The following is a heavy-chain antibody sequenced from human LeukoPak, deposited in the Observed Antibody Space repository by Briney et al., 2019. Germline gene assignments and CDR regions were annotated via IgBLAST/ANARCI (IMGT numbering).Heavy chain of an antibody. CDR2: IIPIFGTA. Sequence: GASVKVSCKASGGTFSSYAISWVRQAPGQGLEWMGGIIPIFGTANYAQKFQGRVTITTDESTSTAYMELSSLRSEDTAVYYCARGVGGYCSGGSCQNYAFDIWGQGTMVTVSS. J-gene: IGHJ3*02. CDR1: GGTFSSYA. D-gene: IGHD2-15*01. V-gene: IGHV1-69*05. CDR3: ARGVGGYCSGGSCQNYAFDI.